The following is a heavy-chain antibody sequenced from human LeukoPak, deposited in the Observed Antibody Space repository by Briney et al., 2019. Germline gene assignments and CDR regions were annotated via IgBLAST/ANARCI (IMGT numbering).Heavy chain of an antibody. V-gene: IGHV4-59*01. CDR2: IYYSGST. CDR3: ATGTGPQDY. Sequence: PSETLSLTCTVSGGSISSYYWSWIRQPPGKGLEWIGYIYYSGSTNYNPSLKSRVTISVDTSKNQFSLKLSSVTAADTAVYYCATGTGPQDYWGQGTLVTVSS. D-gene: IGHD1-1*01. CDR1: GGSISSYY. J-gene: IGHJ4*02.